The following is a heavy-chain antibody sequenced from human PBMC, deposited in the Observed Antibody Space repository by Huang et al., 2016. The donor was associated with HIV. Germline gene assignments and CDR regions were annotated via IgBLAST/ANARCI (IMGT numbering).Heavy chain of an antibody. Sequence: QVQLVESGGGVVQPGRSLRISCAASGFTFSSYGMHWVGQAPGKGLEWVAVRSYDGKTKYYADAVKGRFSISRDNSKTTVYLQLNSLRVEDTAVYYCAKGGSAAAVLDFWGQGTLVTVSS. V-gene: IGHV3-30*18. D-gene: IGHD6-13*01. CDR1: GFTFSSYG. J-gene: IGHJ4*02. CDR2: RSYDGKTK. CDR3: AKGGSAAAVLDF.